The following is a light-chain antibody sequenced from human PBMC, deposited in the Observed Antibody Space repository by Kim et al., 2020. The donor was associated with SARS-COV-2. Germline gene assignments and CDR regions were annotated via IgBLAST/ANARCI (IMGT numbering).Light chain of an antibody. CDR2: YDK. Sequence: APRETAWIPCGGSNIRGLTVNWYEQTTDQAPVVGIYYDKHRPSGIPERFSGSDSGNTATLTISRVEAGDEADYYCQVWDISSDHVVFGGGTQLTVL. CDR1: NIRGLT. J-gene: IGLJ3*02. CDR3: QVWDISSDHVV. V-gene: IGLV3-21*04.